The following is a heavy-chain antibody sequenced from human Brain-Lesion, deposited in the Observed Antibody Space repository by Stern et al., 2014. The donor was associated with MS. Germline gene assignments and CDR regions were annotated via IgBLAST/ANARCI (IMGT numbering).Heavy chain of an antibody. D-gene: IGHD3-9*01. CDR3: ARDGRHTDNYGLDV. CDR2: IIPVLGIP. Sequence: QLVQSGAEVKRPGSSVKVSCQASGGTFNVYAINWLRQAPGQGFEWIGGIIPVLGIPNYAQKFQGRVTIPADGSTRTSSMHLNSLRSNDTAVYYCARDGRHTDNYGLDVWGQGTTVVVSS. V-gene: IGHV1-69*01. J-gene: IGHJ6*02. CDR1: GGTFNVYA.